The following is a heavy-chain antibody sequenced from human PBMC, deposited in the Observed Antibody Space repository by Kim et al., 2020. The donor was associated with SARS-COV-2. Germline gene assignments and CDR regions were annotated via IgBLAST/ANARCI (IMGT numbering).Heavy chain of an antibody. CDR3: VRFAGDLRSYYDL. J-gene: IGHJ1*01. CDR2: VTRGCGGT. CDR1: GFNLDNYA. D-gene: IGHD3-10*01. V-gene: IGHV3-23*01. Sequence: GGSLRLSCGASGFNLDNYAMAWVRHAAGEGLEWLCSVTRGCGGTHFYADSVRGRFSLTRDTSKNTLSLEMNSLRAEDTALYYCVRFAGDLRSYYDLWGQGAPVAVSS.